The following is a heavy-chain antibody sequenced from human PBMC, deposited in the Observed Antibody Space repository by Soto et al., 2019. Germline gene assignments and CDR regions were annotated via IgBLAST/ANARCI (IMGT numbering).Heavy chain of an antibody. J-gene: IGHJ6*02. V-gene: IGHV3-48*03. D-gene: IGHD3-3*01. CDR3: ARDAPTIFGVVRYYYYYGMDV. CDR2: ISSSGSTT. Sequence: PGGSLRLSCAASGFTFSSYEMNWVRQAPGKGLEWVSYISSSGSTTYYADSVKGRFTISRDNAKNSLYLQMNSLRAEDTAVYYCARDAPTIFGVVRYYYYYGMDVWGQGTTVTVSS. CDR1: GFTFSSYE.